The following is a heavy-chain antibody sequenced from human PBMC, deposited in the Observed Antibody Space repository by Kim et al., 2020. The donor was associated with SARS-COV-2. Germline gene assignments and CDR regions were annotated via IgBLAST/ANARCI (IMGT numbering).Heavy chain of an antibody. CDR3: TTDRGSGYDYTHYYYYGMDV. V-gene: IGHV3-15*01. Sequence: GGSLRLSCAASGFTFSNAWMSWVRQAPGKGLEWVGRIKSKTDGGTTDYAAPVKGRFTISRDDSKNTLYLQMNSLKTEDTAVYYCTTDRGSGYDYTHYYYYGMDVWGQGTTVTVSS. J-gene: IGHJ6*02. D-gene: IGHD5-12*01. CDR2: IKSKTDGGTT. CDR1: GFTFSNAW.